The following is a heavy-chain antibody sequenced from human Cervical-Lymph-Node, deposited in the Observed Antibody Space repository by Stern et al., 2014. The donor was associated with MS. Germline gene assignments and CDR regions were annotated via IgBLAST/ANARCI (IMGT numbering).Heavy chain of an antibody. J-gene: IGHJ4*02. CDR3: ARPHSPGWSYYFDF. V-gene: IGHV5-51*01. CDR1: GYTFTDYW. CDR2: IFPGASDT. Sequence: EVKLGQSGAEVRKPGQSLTISCNISGYTFTDYWIAWVRQMPGTGLEWMGAIFPGASDTRYSPSFQGHVTISVDTSINTAYLQWSDLRASDTAMYYCARPHSPGWSYYFDFWGQGTLVAVSS. D-gene: IGHD6-19*01.